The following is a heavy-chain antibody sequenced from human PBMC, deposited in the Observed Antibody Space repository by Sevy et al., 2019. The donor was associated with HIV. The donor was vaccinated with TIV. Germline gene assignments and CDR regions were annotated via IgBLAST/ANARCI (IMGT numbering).Heavy chain of an antibody. D-gene: IGHD3-10*01. CDR2: IYYSGST. CDR1: GGSISSSSYY. Sequence: SETLSLTCTVSGGSISSSSYYWGWIRQPPGKGLEGIGSIYYSGSTYYNPSLKSRVTISVDTSKNQFSLKLGSVTAADTAVYYCARWVRGVIAYFDYWGQGTLVTVSS. V-gene: IGHV4-39*01. J-gene: IGHJ4*02. CDR3: ARWVRGVIAYFDY.